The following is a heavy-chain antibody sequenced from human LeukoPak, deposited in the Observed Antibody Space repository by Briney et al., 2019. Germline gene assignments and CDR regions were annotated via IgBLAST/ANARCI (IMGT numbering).Heavy chain of an antibody. CDR3: ARGRGYDFDY. D-gene: IGHD2-15*01. J-gene: IGHJ4*02. CDR2: INHSGST. Sequence: SETLSLTCAVYGVSFSGYYWSWIRQPPGKGLEWIGEINHSGSTNYNPSLKSRVTISVDTSKNQFSLKLSSVTAAGTAVYYCARGRGYDFDYWGQGTLVTVSS. V-gene: IGHV4-34*01. CDR1: GVSFSGYY.